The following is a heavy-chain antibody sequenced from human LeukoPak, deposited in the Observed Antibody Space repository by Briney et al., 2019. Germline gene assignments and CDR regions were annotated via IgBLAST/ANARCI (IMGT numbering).Heavy chain of an antibody. CDR3: ARCGSGSSDYMDV. Sequence: PGGSLRLSCTASGFTFSSYEMNWVRQAPGKGLEWVSYISSSGSTIYYADSVKGRFTISRDNAKNSLYLQMNSLRAEDTALYYCARCGSGSSDYMDVWGKGTTVTVSS. V-gene: IGHV3-48*03. J-gene: IGHJ6*03. D-gene: IGHD3-10*01. CDR1: GFTFSSYE. CDR2: ISSSGSTI.